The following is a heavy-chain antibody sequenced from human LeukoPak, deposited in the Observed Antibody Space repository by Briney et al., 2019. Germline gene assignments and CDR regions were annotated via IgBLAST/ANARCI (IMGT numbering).Heavy chain of an antibody. CDR3: ARRAFSSGYYYFDY. D-gene: IGHD3-22*01. Sequence: SETLSLTCTVSGGSISSYYWSWIRQPPGKGLEWIGYIYYSGSTNYNPSLKSRVTISVDTSKNQFSLRLSSVTAADTAVYYCARRAFSSGYYYFDYWGQGTLVTVSS. J-gene: IGHJ4*02. CDR1: GGSISSYY. CDR2: IYYSGST. V-gene: IGHV4-59*08.